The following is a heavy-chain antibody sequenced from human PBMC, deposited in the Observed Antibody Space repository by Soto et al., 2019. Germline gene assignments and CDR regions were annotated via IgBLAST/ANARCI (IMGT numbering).Heavy chain of an antibody. CDR1: GDSVSNDNYY. Sequence: SETLSLTCAVSGDSVSNDNYYWIWIRHPPGKGLEWIGYIYYSGTTNYNSYLKSRLSLSVDMSKNQFSLKLASVTAADTAVYFCARSQRGRTAFTFDYWGQGALVTVS. CDR2: IYYSGTT. CDR3: ARSQRGRTAFTFDY. J-gene: IGHJ4*02. D-gene: IGHD3-16*01. V-gene: IGHV4-61*01.